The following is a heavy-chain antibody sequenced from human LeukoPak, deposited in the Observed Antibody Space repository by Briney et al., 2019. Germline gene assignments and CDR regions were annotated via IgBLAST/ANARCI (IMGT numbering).Heavy chain of an antibody. CDR3: AKVIAAAGASDY. J-gene: IGHJ4*02. Sequence: GGSLRLSCAASGFSFSSYATSWVRQAPGKGLEWVSAISGPGITTYYADSVKGRFTTSRDNSKNTLYVQINILRAEDTAVYYCAKVIAAAGASDYWGQGTLVTVSS. V-gene: IGHV3-23*01. CDR1: GFSFSSYA. D-gene: IGHD6-13*01. CDR2: ISGPGITT.